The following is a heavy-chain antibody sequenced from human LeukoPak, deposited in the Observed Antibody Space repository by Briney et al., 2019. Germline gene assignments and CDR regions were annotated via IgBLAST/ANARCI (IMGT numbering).Heavy chain of an antibody. CDR2: IIPILGIA. CDR3: ARVSGGNPIDY. Sequence: SVKVSCKASGGTFSSYAISWVRQAPGQGLEWMGRIIPILGIANYAQKFQGRVTITADKSTSTAYMELSSLRSEDTAVYYCARVSGGNPIDYWGQGTLVTVSS. V-gene: IGHV1-69*04. CDR1: GGTFSSYA. J-gene: IGHJ4*02. D-gene: IGHD2-15*01.